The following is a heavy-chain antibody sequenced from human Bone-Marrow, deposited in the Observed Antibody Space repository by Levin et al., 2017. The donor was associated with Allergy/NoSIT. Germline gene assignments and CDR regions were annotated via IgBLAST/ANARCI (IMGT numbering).Heavy chain of an antibody. V-gene: IGHV3-9*01. CDR3: AKGPYSSSSSGYNWFDP. Sequence: PGGSLRLSCAASGFTFDDYVMHWLRQGPGKGLEWVSGISWNGGGIDYADSVKGRFTISRDNAKNSLYLQMNSLRPEDTALYYCAKGPYSSSSSGYNWFDPWGQGTLVTVSS. CDR2: ISWNGGGI. CDR1: GFTFDDYV. J-gene: IGHJ5*02. D-gene: IGHD6-6*01.